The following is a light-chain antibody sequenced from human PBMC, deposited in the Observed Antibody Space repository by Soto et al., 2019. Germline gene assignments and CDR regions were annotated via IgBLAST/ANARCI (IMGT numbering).Light chain of an antibody. CDR3: QQRSNWPPTWT. CDR1: QSVSSY. Sequence: EIVLTQSPATLSLSPGERATLSCRASQSVSSYLAWYQHKPGQAPRLLIYDASKRATGIPARFSGSWSGTYFPLTISSLEPEDFAVYYCQQRSNWPPTWTFGQGTKVEVK. CDR2: DAS. J-gene: IGKJ1*01. V-gene: IGKV3-11*01.